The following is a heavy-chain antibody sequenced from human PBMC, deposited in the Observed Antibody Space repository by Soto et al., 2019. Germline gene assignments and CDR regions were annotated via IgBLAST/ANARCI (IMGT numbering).Heavy chain of an antibody. Sequence: GGSLRLSFAASGFSFDDYAMHWVRQVPGKGLEWVTGISWNSGTIGYADSVKGRFTISRDNAKNSLYLQMNSLRAEDTALYYCARDVWSRASGPPDSWGQGTLVTVSS. J-gene: IGHJ4*02. CDR3: ARDVWSRASGPPDS. D-gene: IGHD3-10*01. CDR2: ISWNSGTI. V-gene: IGHV3-9*01. CDR1: GFSFDDYA.